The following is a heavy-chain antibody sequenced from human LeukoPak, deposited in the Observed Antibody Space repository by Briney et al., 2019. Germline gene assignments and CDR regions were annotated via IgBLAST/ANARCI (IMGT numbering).Heavy chain of an antibody. J-gene: IGHJ4*02. V-gene: IGHV3-7*01. Sequence: GGSLRLSCAASGFTFSSYWMSWVRQAPGMGLEWVANIKQDGSEKYYVDSLKGRFTISRDNAKNSLYLQMNSLRAEDTAVYYCARAGTGSYSLGYWGQGTLVTVSS. CDR2: IKQDGSEK. CDR3: ARAGTGSYSLGY. D-gene: IGHD1-26*01. CDR1: GFTFSSYW.